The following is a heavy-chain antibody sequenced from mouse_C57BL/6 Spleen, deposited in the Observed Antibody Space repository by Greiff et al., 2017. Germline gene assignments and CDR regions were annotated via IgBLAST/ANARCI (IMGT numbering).Heavy chain of an antibody. V-gene: IGHV14-3*01. CDR3: ARNYCGSWYFDV. D-gene: IGHD1-1*01. Sequence: VQLQQSVAELVRPGASVKLSCTASGFNFKNTYMHWVKQRPEQGLEWIGSIDPANGNTKYAPKFQGKATITAATSSNTAYLQLSSLTSEDTAIYYGARNYCGSWYFDVWGTGTTVTVSS. J-gene: IGHJ1*03. CDR2: IDPANGNT. CDR1: GFNFKNTY.